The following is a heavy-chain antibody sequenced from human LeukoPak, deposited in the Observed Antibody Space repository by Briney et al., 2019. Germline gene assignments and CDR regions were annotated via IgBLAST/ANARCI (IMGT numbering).Heavy chain of an antibody. Sequence: SETLSLTCAVYGGSFSGYYWSWIRQPPGKGLEWIGEINHSGSTNYNPSLKSRVTISVDTSKNQFSLKLSSVTAADTAVYYCARGLTGCGSTSCGYWGQGTLVTVSS. CDR1: GGSFSGYY. J-gene: IGHJ4*02. V-gene: IGHV4-34*01. CDR3: ARGLTGCGSTSCGY. CDR2: INHSGST. D-gene: IGHD2-2*01.